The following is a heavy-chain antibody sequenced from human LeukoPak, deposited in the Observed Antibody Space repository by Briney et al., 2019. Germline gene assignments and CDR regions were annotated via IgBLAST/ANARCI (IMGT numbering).Heavy chain of an antibody. V-gene: IGHV3-48*03. D-gene: IGHD6-13*01. CDR2: ISNSGATI. J-gene: IGHJ4*02. CDR3: ARATFSSSGHSY. Sequence: PGGSLRLSCAAFGFTFSYYEMNWVRQAPGKGLEWVSYISNSGATIYYADSVKGRFTISRDNAKSSLFLQMNSLRAEDTGVYYCARATFSSSGHSYWGQGTLVTVSS. CDR1: GFTFSYYE.